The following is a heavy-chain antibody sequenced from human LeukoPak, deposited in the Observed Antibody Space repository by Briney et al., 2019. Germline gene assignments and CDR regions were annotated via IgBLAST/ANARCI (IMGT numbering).Heavy chain of an antibody. CDR1: GFTFSTYW. Sequence: GGSLRLSCAASGFTFSTYWMTWVRQAPGKGLEWVANIKEDGSEKHYVDSVKGRFTISRDNAKNSVYLQMNSLRAEDTAVYYCARDRWESWIWGQGSLVTVSS. V-gene: IGHV3-7*01. D-gene: IGHD1-26*01. CDR2: IKEDGSEK. CDR3: ARDRWESWI. J-gene: IGHJ4*02.